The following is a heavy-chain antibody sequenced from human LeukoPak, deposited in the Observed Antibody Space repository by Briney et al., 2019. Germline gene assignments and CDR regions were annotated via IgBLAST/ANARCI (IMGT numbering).Heavy chain of an antibody. CDR2: IYTSGST. V-gene: IGHV4-4*07. J-gene: IGHJ3*02. D-gene: IGHD2-2*01. Sequence: SETLSLTCTVSSGSISSYYWSWIRQPAGKGLEWIGRIYTSGSTNYNPSLKSRVTMSVDTSKNQFSLKLSSVTAADTAVYYCARDRKFVVVVPAASDAFDIWGRGTMVTVSS. CDR3: ARDRKFVVVVPAASDAFDI. CDR1: SGSISSYY.